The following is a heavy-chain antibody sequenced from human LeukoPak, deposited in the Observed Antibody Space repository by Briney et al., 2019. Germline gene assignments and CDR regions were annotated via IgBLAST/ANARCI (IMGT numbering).Heavy chain of an antibody. CDR2: IYYSGST. CDR1: GDFLSSGDYY. D-gene: IGHD3-22*01. Sequence: PSETLSLTCTASGDFLSSGDYYWGWIRQSPGKGLTWIGSIYYSGSTYYNPALKSRVTISVDTSNNQFSLKLSSVTAADTAVYYCARSNYYDSSGYRWPHAFDIWGQGTMVTVSS. CDR3: ARSNYYDSSGYRWPHAFDI. V-gene: IGHV4-39*01. J-gene: IGHJ3*02.